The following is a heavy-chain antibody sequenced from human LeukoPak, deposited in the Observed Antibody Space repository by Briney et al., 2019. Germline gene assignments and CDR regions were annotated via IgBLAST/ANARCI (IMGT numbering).Heavy chain of an antibody. CDR2: IYSGGST. CDR3: AYGLSARRIDY. Sequence: PGGSLRLSCAASGFTVSSNYMSWVRQAPGKGLEWVSVIYSGGSTYYADSVKGRFTISRDNSKNTLYLQMNSLRAEDTAVYYCAYGLSARRIDYWGQGTLVTVSS. V-gene: IGHV3-66*01. D-gene: IGHD3-16*01. CDR1: GFTVSSNY. J-gene: IGHJ4*02.